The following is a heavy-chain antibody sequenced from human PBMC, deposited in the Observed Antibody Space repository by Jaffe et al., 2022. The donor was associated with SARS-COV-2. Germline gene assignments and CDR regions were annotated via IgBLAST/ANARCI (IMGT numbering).Heavy chain of an antibody. J-gene: IGHJ3*02. CDR3: ARDGFDGWEPARSKAFDI. D-gene: IGHD3-9*01. V-gene: IGHV1-46*01. Sequence: QVQLVQSGAEVKKPGASVKVSCKASGYTFTSYYMHWVRQAPGQGLEWMGIINPSGGSTSYAQKFQGRVTMTRDTSTSTVYMELSSLRSEDTAVYYCARDGFDGWEPARSKAFDIWGQGTMVTVSS. CDR2: INPSGGST. CDR1: GYTFTSYY.